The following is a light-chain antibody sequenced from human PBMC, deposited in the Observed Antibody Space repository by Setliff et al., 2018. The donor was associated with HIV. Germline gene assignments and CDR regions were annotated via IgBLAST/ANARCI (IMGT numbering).Light chain of an antibody. CDR2: DVT. J-gene: IGLJ2*01. Sequence: QSALTQPRSVSGSPGQSVTISCTGTSSDVGGYNYVSWYQQHPDKAPKLMIFDVTSRPSGVSNRFSGSKSGNTASLTISGLQAEDEAHYYCSSYGSGDTLLFGAGTKVTVL. V-gene: IGLV2-14*03. CDR1: SSDVGGYNY. CDR3: SSYGSGDTLL.